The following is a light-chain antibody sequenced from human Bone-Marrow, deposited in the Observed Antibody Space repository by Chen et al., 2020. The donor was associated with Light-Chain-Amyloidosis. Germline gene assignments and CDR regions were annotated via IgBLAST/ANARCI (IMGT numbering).Light chain of an antibody. CDR1: QTSSSNY. CDR2: GSS. Sequence: EIVLTQSPGTLSLSPGEGANLSCRASQTSSSNYLTWYQQKFGQAPRLLIYGSSSRATGIPDRFTGSGSGTDFTLTINRLVPEDFAMYYCQQYGTSPLTFGGGTKVEIK. J-gene: IGKJ4*01. CDR3: QQYGTSPLT. V-gene: IGKV3-20*01.